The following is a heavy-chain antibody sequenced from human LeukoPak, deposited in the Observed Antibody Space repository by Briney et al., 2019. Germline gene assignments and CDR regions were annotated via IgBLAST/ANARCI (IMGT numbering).Heavy chain of an antibody. CDR2: IDHTGIT. V-gene: IGHV4-59*01. Sequence: PSETLSLTCTVSDDSITIYYWTWIRQPPGKGLEWIGYIDHTGITNYNPSLNSRVTISRDPSKNHFSLELTSATAADTAVYFCARGRVSSNTWYSSYYYYFYMDVWGKGATVTVSS. D-gene: IGHD6-13*01. J-gene: IGHJ6*03. CDR1: DDSITIYY. CDR3: ARGRVSSNTWYSSYYYYFYMDV.